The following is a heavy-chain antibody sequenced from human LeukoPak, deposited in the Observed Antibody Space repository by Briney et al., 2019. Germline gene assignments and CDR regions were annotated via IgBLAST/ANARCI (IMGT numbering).Heavy chain of an antibody. V-gene: IGHV1-69*13. CDR3: ARVYCSGGSCYWFDP. J-gene: IGHJ5*02. CDR1: GGTFSSYA. D-gene: IGHD2-15*01. Sequence: SVKVSCKASGGTFSSYAISWVGQAPGQGLEWMGGIIPIFGTANYAQKFQGRVTITADESTSTAYMELSSLRSEDTAVYYCARVYCSGGSCYWFDPWGQGTLVTVSS. CDR2: IIPIFGTA.